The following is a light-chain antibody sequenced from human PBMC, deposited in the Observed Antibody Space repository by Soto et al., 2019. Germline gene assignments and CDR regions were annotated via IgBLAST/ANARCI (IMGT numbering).Light chain of an antibody. Sequence: EIVLTQSPATLSSFPGDRVTLSCRASQAVNTRLAWYQHKPGQAPRLLIYLTSNRAAGIPARFSGSGSETDFTLTISRLEPEDFAVYYCQLYGGSITFGQGTRLEI. V-gene: IGKV3-20*01. CDR3: QLYGGSIT. J-gene: IGKJ5*01. CDR1: QAVNTR. CDR2: LTS.